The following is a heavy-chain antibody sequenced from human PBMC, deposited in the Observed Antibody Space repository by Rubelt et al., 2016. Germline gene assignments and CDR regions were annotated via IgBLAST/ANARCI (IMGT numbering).Heavy chain of an antibody. J-gene: IGHJ4*02. Sequence: GLVKPSETLSLTCTVSGYSISTYYWGWIRQPPGKGLEWIGEINHRGITHSNRNLKSRVTISIDTSKNQVSRQVTSVTAADTAVYFCARRRQLVRIFDHWGQGDLVTISS. CDR3: ARRRQLVRIFDH. CDR2: INHRGIT. D-gene: IGHD6-6*01. CDR1: GYSISTYY. V-gene: IGHV4-38-2*02.